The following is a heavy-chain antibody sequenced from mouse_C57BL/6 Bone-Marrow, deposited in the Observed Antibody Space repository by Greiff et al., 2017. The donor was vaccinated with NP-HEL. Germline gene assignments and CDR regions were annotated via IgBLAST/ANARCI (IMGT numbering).Heavy chain of an antibody. CDR3: TTRGSSPYAMDY. D-gene: IGHD1-1*01. CDR1: GFNIKDDY. CDR2: IDPENGDT. Sequence: VQLQQSGAELVRPGASVKLSCTVSGFNIKDDYMHWVKQRPEQGLEWIGWIDPENGDTEYASKFQGKATITADTSSNTAYLQLSSLTSVDTPVYYCTTRGSSPYAMDYWGQGTSVSVSS. V-gene: IGHV14-4*01. J-gene: IGHJ4*01.